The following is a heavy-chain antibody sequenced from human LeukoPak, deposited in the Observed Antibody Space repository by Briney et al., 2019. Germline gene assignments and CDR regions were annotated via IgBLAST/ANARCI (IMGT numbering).Heavy chain of an antibody. CDR3: ARDSPSRYSSSWFLFDP. CDR1: GFTFSSYS. CDR2: ISSSSSHI. D-gene: IGHD6-13*01. Sequence: GGSLRLSCAASGFTFSSYSMNWVRQAPGKGLEWVSSISSSSSHIYYADSVKGRFTISRDNAKNSLYLQMNSLRAEDTAVYYCARDSPSRYSSSWFLFDPWGQGTLVTVSS. J-gene: IGHJ5*02. V-gene: IGHV3-21*01.